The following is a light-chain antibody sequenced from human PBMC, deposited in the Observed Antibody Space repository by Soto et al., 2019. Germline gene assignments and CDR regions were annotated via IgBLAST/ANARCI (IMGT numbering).Light chain of an antibody. CDR1: SSDVGGYNY. CDR3: SSYTSSRTL. V-gene: IGLV2-14*01. Sequence: QSVLTQPASVSGSPGQSITISCTGTSSDVGGYNYVSWYQQHPGKAPKLMIYEVSNRPSGVSNRFSGSKSGNTASLTISGLQADDEAYYYCSSYTSSRTLFGTGIKVTVL. J-gene: IGLJ1*01. CDR2: EVS.